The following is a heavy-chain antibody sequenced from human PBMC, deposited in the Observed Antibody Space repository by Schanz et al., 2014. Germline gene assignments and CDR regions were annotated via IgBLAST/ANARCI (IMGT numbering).Heavy chain of an antibody. CDR3: AKEESPPSLVDY. CDR2: ISDSGGST. V-gene: IGHV3-NL1*01. CDR1: GFTFSDFG. Sequence: QEQLVESGGGVVQPGRSLRLSCAASGFTFSDFGMHWVRQAPGKGLEWVSVISDSGGSTYYADSVKGRFTISRDNSKNTLYLQMNSLRAEDTAVYYCAKEESPPSLVDYWGQGTLVTVSS. J-gene: IGHJ4*02.